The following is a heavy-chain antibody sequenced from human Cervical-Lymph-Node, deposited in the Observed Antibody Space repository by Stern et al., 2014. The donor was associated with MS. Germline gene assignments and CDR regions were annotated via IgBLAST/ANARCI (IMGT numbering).Heavy chain of an antibody. J-gene: IGHJ4*02. Sequence: VHLVESGGGVVQPGRSLRLSCATSGFTFGRHSMNWVRQAPGKGLEWVAIISYDGSSQHYADSVKGRFTISRDNSNNTLYLQMNSLRVEDTAMYYCARPAAARYFDYWGQGSQVTVSS. V-gene: IGHV3-30-3*01. D-gene: IGHD6-25*01. CDR1: GFTFGRHS. CDR3: ARPAAARYFDY. CDR2: ISYDGSSQ.